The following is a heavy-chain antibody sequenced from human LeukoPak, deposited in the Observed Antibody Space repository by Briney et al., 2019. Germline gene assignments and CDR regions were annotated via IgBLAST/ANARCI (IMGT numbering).Heavy chain of an antibody. V-gene: IGHV5-51*01. Sequence: GESLKISCKGSGYSFTSYWIGWVRQMPGKGLEWMGIIYPGDSDTRYSPSFQGQVTISADKSISTAYLQWSSLKASDTAMYYCARLRLVGLYYDSWSGYNWFDPWGQGTLVTVSS. CDR3: ARLRLVGLYYDSWSGYNWFDP. CDR2: IYPGDSDT. J-gene: IGHJ5*02. CDR1: GYSFTSYW. D-gene: IGHD3-3*01.